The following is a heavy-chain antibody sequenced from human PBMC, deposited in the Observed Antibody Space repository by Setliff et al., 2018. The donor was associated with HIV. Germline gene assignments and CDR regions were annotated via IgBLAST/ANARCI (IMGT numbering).Heavy chain of an antibody. CDR2: MNPNSGNT. CDR3: ARRKTHSGSFHDAFDI. J-gene: IGHJ3*02. D-gene: IGHD1-26*01. CDR1: GYTFTSYD. V-gene: IGHV1-8*03. Sequence: ASVKVSCKASGYTFTSYDINWVRQAAGQGLEWMGWMNPNSGNTGCAQKFRGRVTITMNTSISTAYMDLSSLRSEDTAVYYCARRKTHSGSFHDAFDIWGQGTMVTVSS.